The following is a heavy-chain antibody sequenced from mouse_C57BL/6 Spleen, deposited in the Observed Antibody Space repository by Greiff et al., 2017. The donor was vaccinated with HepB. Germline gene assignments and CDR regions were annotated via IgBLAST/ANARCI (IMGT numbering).Heavy chain of an antibody. Sequence: EVKLMESGAELLRPGASVKLSCTASGFNIKDDYMHWVMHRPEQGLEWIGWIDPENGDTEYASTFQGKATITADTSTNTAYLQLSSLTSEDTAVYYCTRDYCDRRGYGMGYWGQGTSVTVSS. D-gene: IGHD1-1*01. CDR1: GFNIKDDY. CDR3: TRDYCDRRGYGMGY. CDR2: IDPENGDT. J-gene: IGHJ4*01. V-gene: IGHV14-4*01.